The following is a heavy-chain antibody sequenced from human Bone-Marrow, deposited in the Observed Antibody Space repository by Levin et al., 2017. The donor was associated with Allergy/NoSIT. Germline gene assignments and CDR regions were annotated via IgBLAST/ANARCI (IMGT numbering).Heavy chain of an antibody. CDR1: GYTFIAYY. D-gene: IGHD6-19*01. CDR2: NNPNSGDT. Sequence: GESLKISCKASGYTFIAYYMHWVRQAPGQGPEWMGWNNPNSGDTKYAQKFQGRVTMTRDTSISTAYMELSSLRSDDTAVYYCARSRIGESGTSDSWGQGTLVTVSS. V-gene: IGHV1-2*02. J-gene: IGHJ5*02. CDR3: ARSRIGESGTSDS.